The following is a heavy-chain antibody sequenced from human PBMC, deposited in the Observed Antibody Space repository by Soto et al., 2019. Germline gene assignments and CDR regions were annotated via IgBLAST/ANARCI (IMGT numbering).Heavy chain of an antibody. Sequence: QVQLQEPGPRLVEPSHTLSLTCTVSGASISNGYYSWSWIRQSPGTGLEWIGHIHSGGTTYSNPSLKSRLTISVDMSKNQFSLKLSSLTAADTAVYYCARGPSGDKVDYRGQGTLVTVSS. D-gene: IGHD1-26*01. V-gene: IGHV4-30-4*01. CDR1: GASISNGYYS. CDR3: ARGPSGDKVDY. CDR2: IHSGGTT. J-gene: IGHJ4*02.